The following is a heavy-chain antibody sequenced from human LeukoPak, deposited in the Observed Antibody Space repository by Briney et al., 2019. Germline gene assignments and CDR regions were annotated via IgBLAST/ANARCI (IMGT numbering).Heavy chain of an antibody. V-gene: IGHV4-59*08. CDR2: IYYSGST. CDR1: GGSISNYY. J-gene: IGHJ4*02. CDR3: ARRMNGSSLDY. Sequence: PSETLSLTCTVSGGSISNYYWSWIRQPPGKGLEWIAFIYYSGSTTYNPSLKSRVTISVDTSKNQFSLKLSSVTAADTAVYYCARRMNGSSLDYWGQGTLVTVSA. D-gene: IGHD6-6*01.